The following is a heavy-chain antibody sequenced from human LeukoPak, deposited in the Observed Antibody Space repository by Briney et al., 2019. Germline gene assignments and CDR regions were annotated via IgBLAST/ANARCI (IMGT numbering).Heavy chain of an antibody. Sequence: SETLSLTCTVSGGSISSSSYYWGWIRQPPGKGLEWIGSIYYSGSTYYNPSLKSRVTISVDTSKNQFSLKLSSVTAADTAVYYCARWPTDFADYWGQGTLVTVSS. D-gene: IGHD2/OR15-2a*01. CDR1: GGSISSSSYY. V-gene: IGHV4-39*07. CDR2: IYYSGST. CDR3: ARWPTDFADY. J-gene: IGHJ4*02.